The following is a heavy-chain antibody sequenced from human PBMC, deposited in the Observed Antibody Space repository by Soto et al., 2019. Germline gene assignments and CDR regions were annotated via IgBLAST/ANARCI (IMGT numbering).Heavy chain of an antibody. CDR1: GGSISSSSYY. J-gene: IGHJ6*03. V-gene: IGHV4-39*01. CDR3: ARHVDVVVVAAQFRSYYMDV. CDR2: IYYSGST. D-gene: IGHD2-15*01. Sequence: QLQLQESGPGLVKPSETLSLTCTVSGGSISSSSYYWGWIRQPPGKGLEWLGSIYYSGSTYYKPSPKSRVTRSVDTSQNQFSLKLSSVTAAEPAVYYCARHVDVVVVAAQFRSYYMDVLGKGTTGTVSS.